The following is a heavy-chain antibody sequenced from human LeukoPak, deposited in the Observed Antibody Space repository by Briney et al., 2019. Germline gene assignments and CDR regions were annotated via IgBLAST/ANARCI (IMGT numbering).Heavy chain of an antibody. D-gene: IGHD1-26*01. CDR3: ARGEPWGYYYGMDV. CDR1: GFTFDDYA. J-gene: IGHJ6*02. V-gene: IGHV3-9*03. Sequence: GGSLRLSCAASGFTFDDYALHWVRQAPGKGLEWVSGISWNSGNIDYADSVKGRSTISRDNAKNSLFLQMNSLTAEDMALYYCARGEPWGYYYGMDVWGQGTTVTVSS. CDR2: ISWNSGNI.